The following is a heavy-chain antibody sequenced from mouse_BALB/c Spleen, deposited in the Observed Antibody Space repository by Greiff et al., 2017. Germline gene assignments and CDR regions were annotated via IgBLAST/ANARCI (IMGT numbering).Heavy chain of an antibody. J-gene: IGHJ3*01. Sequence: LQESGAELVRPGVSVKISCKGSGYTFTDYAMHWVKQSHAKSLEWIGVISTYYGDASYNQKFKGKATMTVDKSSSTAYMELARLTSEDSAIYYCARGGTTVAPAYWGQGTLVTVSA. CDR1: GYTFTDYA. D-gene: IGHD1-1*01. CDR3: ARGGTTVAPAY. V-gene: IGHV1S137*01. CDR2: ISTYYGDA.